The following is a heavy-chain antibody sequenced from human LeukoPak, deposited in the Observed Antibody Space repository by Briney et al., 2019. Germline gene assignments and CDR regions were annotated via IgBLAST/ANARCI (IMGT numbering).Heavy chain of an antibody. CDR2: IYYSGST. D-gene: IGHD4-17*01. CDR3: ARGNDYGDYEESSRDLLFDY. Sequence: KPSETLSLTCTVSGGSISSYYWSWIRQPPGKGLEWIGYIYYSGSTNYNPSLKSRVTISVDTSKNQFSLRLSSVTAADTAVYYCARGNDYGDYEESSRDLLFDYWGQGTLVTVSS. CDR1: GGSISSYY. J-gene: IGHJ4*02. V-gene: IGHV4-59*01.